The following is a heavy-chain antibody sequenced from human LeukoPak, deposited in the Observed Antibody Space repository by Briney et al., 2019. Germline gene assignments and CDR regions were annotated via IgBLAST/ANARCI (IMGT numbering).Heavy chain of an antibody. J-gene: IGHJ4*02. CDR1: GFTFSSYA. V-gene: IGHV3-23*01. D-gene: IGHD3-3*01. CDR3: AKAEMEYDFWSGFLDY. CDR2: ISGSGGST. Sequence: GGSLRLSCAASGFTFSSYAMSWVRQAPGKGLEWVSAISGSGGSTYYADSVKGRFTISRDNSKNTLYLQMNSLRAEDTAVYYCAKAEMEYDFWSGFLDYWGQGTLVTVSS.